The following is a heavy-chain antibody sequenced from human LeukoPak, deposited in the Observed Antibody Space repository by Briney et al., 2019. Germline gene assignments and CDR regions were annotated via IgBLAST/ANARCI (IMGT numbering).Heavy chain of an antibody. CDR1: GGSISSSSYY. CDR3: ARLIVDDY. Sequence: PSETLSLTCTVSGGSISSSSYYWGWIRQPPGKGLEWIGSIYYSGSTYYNPSLKSRVTISVDTSKNQFSLKLSSVTAADTAVYYCARLIVDDYWGQGTLVTVSS. V-gene: IGHV4-39*01. J-gene: IGHJ4*02. D-gene: IGHD2-15*01. CDR2: IYYSGST.